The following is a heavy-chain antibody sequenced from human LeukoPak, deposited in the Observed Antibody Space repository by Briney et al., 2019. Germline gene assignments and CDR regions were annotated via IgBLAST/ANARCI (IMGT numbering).Heavy chain of an antibody. Sequence: GGSLRLSCAASGFTFSSYGMSWVRQAPGKGLEWVAFIRYDGSNKYYADSVKGRFTISRDNSKNTLYLQMNSLRAEDTAVYYCAKDLAWGGLSHDAFDIWGQGTMVTVSS. CDR2: IRYDGSNK. J-gene: IGHJ3*02. CDR3: AKDLAWGGLSHDAFDI. CDR1: GFTFSSYG. D-gene: IGHD3-16*02. V-gene: IGHV3-30*02.